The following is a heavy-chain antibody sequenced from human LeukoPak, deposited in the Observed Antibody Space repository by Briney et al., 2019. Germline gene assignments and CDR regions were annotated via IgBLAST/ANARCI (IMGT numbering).Heavy chain of an antibody. CDR2: ISPSSGAT. CDR1: GHTFTDHY. D-gene: IGHD1-1*01. CDR3: ARDRILTKSYNWFDP. J-gene: IGHJ5*02. V-gene: IGHV1-2*02. Sequence: ASVKVSCKVSGHTFTDHYIHWVRQAPGQGLEWMGWISPSSGATNYAQKFQGRVTMTRDTSISTAYMELSRLRSDDTAVYYCARDRILTKSYNWFDPWGQGTLVTVSS.